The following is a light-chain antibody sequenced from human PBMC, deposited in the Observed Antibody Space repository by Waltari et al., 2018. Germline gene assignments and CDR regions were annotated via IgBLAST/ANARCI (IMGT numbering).Light chain of an antibody. CDR3: QQYDNLVFT. CDR2: AAS. Sequence: DIQMTQSPSSLSASVGDRGTITCQASQDISNYLNWYQQKPGKAHKLLIYAASNLETGVPSRFSGSGSVTYFTFTISSLQPEDIATYYCQQYDNLVFTFGPGTKVDIK. J-gene: IGKJ3*01. CDR1: QDISNY. V-gene: IGKV1-33*01.